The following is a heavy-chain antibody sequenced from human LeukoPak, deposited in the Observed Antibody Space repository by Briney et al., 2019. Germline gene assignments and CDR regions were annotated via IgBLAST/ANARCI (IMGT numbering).Heavy chain of an antibody. CDR1: GGSISSSSYY. V-gene: IGHV4-61*01. Sequence: SETLSLTCTVSGGSISSSSYYWSWIRQPPGKGLEWIGYIYYSGSTNYNPSLKGRVTISVDTSKNQFSLKLSSVTAADTAVYYCARGGGISHYYYYMDVWGKGTTVTISS. D-gene: IGHD6-13*01. CDR3: ARGGGISHYYYYMDV. J-gene: IGHJ6*03. CDR2: IYYSGST.